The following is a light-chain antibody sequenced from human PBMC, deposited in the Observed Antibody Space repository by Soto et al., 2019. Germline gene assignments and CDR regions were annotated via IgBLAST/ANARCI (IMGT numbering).Light chain of an antibody. CDR2: GVT. CDR1: TNDIGHYPF. CDR3: SSYSTSYFYF. V-gene: IGLV2-14*01. Sequence: QSALTQPASVSGSPGQSITISCKGTTNDIGHYPFVSWFQQHPGKAPKLIIYGVTNRPSGISNRFSGSKSGSTASLTISGLRDEDEADYYCSSYSTSYFYFFGSGTQLTVL. J-gene: IGLJ1*01.